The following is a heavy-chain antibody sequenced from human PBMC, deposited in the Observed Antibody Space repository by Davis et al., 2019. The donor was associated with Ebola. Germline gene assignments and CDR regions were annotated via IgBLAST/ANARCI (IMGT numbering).Heavy chain of an antibody. V-gene: IGHV3-74*01. CDR2: INSDGSST. Sequence: GESLKISCAASGFTFSSYWMHWVRQAPGKGLVWVSRINSDGSSTSYADSVKGRFTISRDNAKNTLYLQMNSLRAEDTAVYYCKGGLGFMDVWGKGTTVTVSS. CDR3: KGGLGFMDV. CDR1: GFTFSSYW. J-gene: IGHJ6*03. D-gene: IGHD1-26*01.